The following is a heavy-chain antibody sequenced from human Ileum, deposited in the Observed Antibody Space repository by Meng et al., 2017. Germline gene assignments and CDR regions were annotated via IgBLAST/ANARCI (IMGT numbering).Heavy chain of an antibody. J-gene: IGHJ4*02. D-gene: IGHD2-21*01. CDR2: ISQESGRT. CDR1: GDSISSRDW. CDR3: VRNEGYSLGD. Sequence: EPVQGPGPGLVKPSGNLSLTCAVSGDSISSRDWWSWVRQPPGKGLEWIGEISQESGRTNYNPSLKSRVTISLDKSKNQFSLNLNSVTAADTAVYYCVRNEGYSLGDWGQGTLVTVSS. V-gene: IGHV4-4*02.